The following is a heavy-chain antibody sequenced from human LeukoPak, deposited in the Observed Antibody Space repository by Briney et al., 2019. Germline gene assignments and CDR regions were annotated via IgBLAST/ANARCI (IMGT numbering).Heavy chain of an antibody. D-gene: IGHD1-26*01. J-gene: IGHJ4*02. CDR2: ISYDGSNK. Sequence: PGGSLRLSCAASGFTFSSYGMHWVRQAPGKGLEWVAVISYDGSNKYYADSVKGQFTISRDNSKNTLYLQMNSLRAEDTAVYYCASSGSYGHFDYWGQGTLVTVSS. V-gene: IGHV3-30*03. CDR3: ASSGSYGHFDY. CDR1: GFTFSSYG.